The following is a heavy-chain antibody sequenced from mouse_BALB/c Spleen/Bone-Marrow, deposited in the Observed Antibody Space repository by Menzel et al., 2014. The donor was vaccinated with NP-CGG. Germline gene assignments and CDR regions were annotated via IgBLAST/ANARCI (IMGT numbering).Heavy chain of an antibody. D-gene: IGHD2-1*01. Sequence: DLVKPGASVKLSCKASGYTFTSYWINWIKQRPGQGLEWIGRIAPGSGSTYYNEMFKGKVTLTVDTSSSTAYIQLSSLSSEDSAVCFCARFPIYYGNYGAMDYWGQGTSVTVSS. J-gene: IGHJ4*01. CDR2: IAPGSGST. V-gene: IGHV1S41*01. CDR3: ARFPIYYGNYGAMDY. CDR1: GYTFTSYW.